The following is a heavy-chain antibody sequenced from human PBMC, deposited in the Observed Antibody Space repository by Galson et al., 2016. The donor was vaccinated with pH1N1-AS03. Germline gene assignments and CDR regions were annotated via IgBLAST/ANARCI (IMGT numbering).Heavy chain of an antibody. CDR2: ISSGGNAI. Sequence: SLRLSCAVSGITFSSSSMNWVRQAPGKGLEWVASISSGGNAIYHADKLKGRFAVSRDNANDLLFLQMNSLRAEDKAVYYCARASYFGSGSRAFDYWGQGTLVTVSS. V-gene: IGHV3-21*06. D-gene: IGHD3-10*01. CDR3: ARASYFGSGSRAFDY. J-gene: IGHJ4*02. CDR1: GITFSSSS.